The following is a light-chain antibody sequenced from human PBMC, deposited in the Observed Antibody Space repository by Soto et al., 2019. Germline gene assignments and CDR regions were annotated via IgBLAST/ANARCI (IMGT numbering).Light chain of an antibody. CDR1: QSVSSS. J-gene: IGKJ5*01. CDR2: DAS. V-gene: IGKV3-11*01. CDR3: QQSSNWYT. Sequence: EIVLTQSPSTLSLSPGERATLSCRASQSVSSSLGWYQQKPDQAPRLLIYDASDRATGIPARFSGSGSGSDFTLTISSPEHEDFAVYYGQQSSNWYTFGQGTQLEIK.